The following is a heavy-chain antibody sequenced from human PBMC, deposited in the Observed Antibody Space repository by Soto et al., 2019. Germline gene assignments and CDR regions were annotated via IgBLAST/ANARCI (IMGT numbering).Heavy chain of an antibody. CDR2: ITWNSRVL. CDR3: AKGRYDFWSPYYFDS. J-gene: IGHJ4*02. D-gene: IGHD3-3*01. CDR1: GLNFDDFA. V-gene: IGHV3-9*01. Sequence: LRLSCVGTGLNFDDFAMHWVRQAPGKGLEWVSGITWNSRVLAYADSVKGRFTISRDNARNSLYLQMDSLRDEDTALYYCAKGRYDFWSPYYFDSWGQGTLVTVSS.